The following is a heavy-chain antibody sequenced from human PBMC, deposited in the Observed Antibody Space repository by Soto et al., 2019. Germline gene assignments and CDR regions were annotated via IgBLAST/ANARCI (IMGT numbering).Heavy chain of an antibody. D-gene: IGHD6-19*01. J-gene: IGHJ4*02. CDR3: ARIAVAGTHFDY. V-gene: IGHV2-70*04. Sequence: SGPTLVNPTQTLTLTCTFSGFSLSTSGMRVSWIRQPPGKALEWLARIDWDDDKFYSTSLKTRLTISKDTSKNQVVLTMTNMDPVDTATYHCARIAVAGTHFDYWGQGTLVTVSS. CDR1: GFSLSTSGMR. CDR2: IDWDDDK.